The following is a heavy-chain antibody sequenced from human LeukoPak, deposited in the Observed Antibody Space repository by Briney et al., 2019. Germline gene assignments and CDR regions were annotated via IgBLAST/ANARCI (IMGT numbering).Heavy chain of an antibody. CDR3: ASLLNGGVAHWFDP. D-gene: IGHD7-27*01. CDR2: ICYSGST. V-gene: IGHV4-39*01. J-gene: IGHJ5*02. Sequence: SETLSLTCTVSGGSISNSNYYWGWIRQPPGKGLEWIGNICYSGSTYYNASLKSRVTISVDTSKNQFSLRLSSVTASDTAVYFCASLLNGGVAHWFDPWGQGTLVTVSS. CDR1: GGSISNSNYY.